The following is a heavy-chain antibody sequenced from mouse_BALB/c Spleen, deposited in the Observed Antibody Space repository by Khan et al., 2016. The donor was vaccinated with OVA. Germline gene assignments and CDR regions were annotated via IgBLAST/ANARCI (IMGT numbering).Heavy chain of an antibody. J-gene: IGHJ4*01. CDR3: ARDPPYYSMDY. CDR1: GFSLTDYA. CDR2: IWVSGSK. V-gene: IGHV2-6-5*01. Sequence: VKLLESGPGLVAPSQSLSITCTVSGFSLTDYAVSWIRQPPGKGLEWLGVIWVSGSKYYNSVLKPRLSISKDNSKSQVFLKMNSLHTDDTAMYFCARDPPYYSMDYWGQGTSVTVSS.